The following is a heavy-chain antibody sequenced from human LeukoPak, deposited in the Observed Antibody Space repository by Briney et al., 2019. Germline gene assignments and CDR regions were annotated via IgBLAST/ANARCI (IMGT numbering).Heavy chain of an antibody. CDR3: ARDSPQLAYCGGGCYFFPDY. Sequence: ASVKVSCKASGYTFTSYGISWVRQAPGQGLEWMGWISAYNGNTNYAQKLQGRVTMTTDTSTSTAYMELRSLRSDDTAVYYCARDSPQLAYCGGGCYFFPDYWGQGTLVTVSS. D-gene: IGHD2-21*02. CDR1: GYTFTSYG. CDR2: ISAYNGNT. V-gene: IGHV1-18*01. J-gene: IGHJ4*02.